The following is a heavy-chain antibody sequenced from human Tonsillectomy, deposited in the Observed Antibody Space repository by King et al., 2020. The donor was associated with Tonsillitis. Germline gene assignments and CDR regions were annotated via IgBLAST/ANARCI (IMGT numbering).Heavy chain of an antibody. CDR1: GFTFTSYW. Sequence: VQLVESGGGLVQPGGSLRLSCAASGFTFTSYWMHWVRQAPGKGLVWVSHINSDGSTTRYADSVKGRFTISRDNARNTLYLQMNSLRAGDTAVYYCARVLVGTTGYGMDVWGQGTTVTVSS. CDR2: INSDGSTT. V-gene: IGHV3-74*02. J-gene: IGHJ6*02. D-gene: IGHD1-26*01. CDR3: ARVLVGTTGYGMDV.